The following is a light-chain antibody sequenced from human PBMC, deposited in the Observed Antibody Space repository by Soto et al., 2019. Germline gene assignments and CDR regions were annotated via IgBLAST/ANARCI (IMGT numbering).Light chain of an antibody. Sequence: DIQMTQSPSTLSGSVGDGVTITCRASQTISSWLAWYQQKPGKAPKLLIYDASNLESGVPSRFSGSGSETEFTLTISRLLPDDFATYYCQQYNRSWTFGQGTKVDIK. CDR3: QQYNRSWT. J-gene: IGKJ1*01. CDR2: DAS. CDR1: QTISSW. V-gene: IGKV1-5*01.